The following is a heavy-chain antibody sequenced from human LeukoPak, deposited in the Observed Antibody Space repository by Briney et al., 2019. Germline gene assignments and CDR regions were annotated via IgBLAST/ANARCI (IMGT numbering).Heavy chain of an antibody. CDR3: ASLLYCSSTSCYTIMDV. CDR1: GYTFTSYG. Sequence: ASVKVSCKASGYTFTSYGISWVRQAPGQGLEWMGWISAYNGNTNYAQKLQGRVTMTTDTSTSTAYMKLRSLRSDDTAVYYCASLLYCSSTSCYTIMDVWGKGTTVTVSS. D-gene: IGHD2-2*02. CDR2: ISAYNGNT. J-gene: IGHJ6*03. V-gene: IGHV1-18*01.